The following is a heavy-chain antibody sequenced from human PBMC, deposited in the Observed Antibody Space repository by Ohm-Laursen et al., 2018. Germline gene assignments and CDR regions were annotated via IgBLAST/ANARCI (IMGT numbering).Heavy chain of an antibody. CDR1: GGSISSSSYY. Sequence: SDTLSLTCPVSGGSISSSSYYWGWIRQPPGKGLEWIGSIYYSGSTYYNPSLKSRVTISVDTSKNQFSLKLSSVTAADTAVYYCARHAAYCGGDCYSRWFDPWGQGTLVTVSS. V-gene: IGHV4-39*01. D-gene: IGHD2-21*02. CDR2: IYYSGST. J-gene: IGHJ5*02. CDR3: ARHAAYCGGDCYSRWFDP.